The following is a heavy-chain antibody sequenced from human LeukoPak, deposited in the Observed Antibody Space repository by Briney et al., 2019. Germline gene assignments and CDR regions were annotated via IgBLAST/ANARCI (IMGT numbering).Heavy chain of an antibody. V-gene: IGHV4-4*02. CDR3: AGQGYCTNGVCYTRRLDY. Sequence: SETLSLTCAVSGGSISSSNWWSWVRQPPGKGLEWIGEIYHSGSTNYNPSLKSRVTISVDKSKNQFSLKLSSVTAADTAVYYCAGQGYCTNGVCYTRRLDYWGQGTLVTVSS. J-gene: IGHJ4*02. CDR2: IYHSGST. D-gene: IGHD2-8*01. CDR1: GGSISSSNW.